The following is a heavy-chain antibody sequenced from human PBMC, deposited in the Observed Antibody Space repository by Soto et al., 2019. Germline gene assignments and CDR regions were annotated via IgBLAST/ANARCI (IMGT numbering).Heavy chain of an antibody. J-gene: IGHJ4*02. D-gene: IGHD6-6*01. CDR2: ISQSGNT. CDR3: ARAPKVSGSSQTRPDF. Sequence: SETLSLTCSIYSGSLSGYYWSWIRQPPGKGLEWIGEISQSGNTNYSPSLKSRVSISIDTSKKQFSLNLASVSVADTAVYYCARAPKVSGSSQTRPDFWGQGT. CDR1: SGSLSGYY. V-gene: IGHV4-34*01.